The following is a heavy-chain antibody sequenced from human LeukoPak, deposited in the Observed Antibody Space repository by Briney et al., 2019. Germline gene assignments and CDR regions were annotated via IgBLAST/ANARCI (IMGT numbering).Heavy chain of an antibody. J-gene: IGHJ5*02. CDR1: GFSLSTRQVG. CDR3: AHKPAQKNYFDP. D-gene: IGHD1-7*01. Sequence: SGPTLVNPPQTLTLTCTFSGFSLSTRQVGVGWIRQPPGKALEWLALTYWGDDKRFSPSLKSRLTITKDASKNQVVLTMANLDPVDTATYYCAHKPAQKNYFDPWGQGTLVTVSS. CDR2: TYWGDDK. V-gene: IGHV2-5*02.